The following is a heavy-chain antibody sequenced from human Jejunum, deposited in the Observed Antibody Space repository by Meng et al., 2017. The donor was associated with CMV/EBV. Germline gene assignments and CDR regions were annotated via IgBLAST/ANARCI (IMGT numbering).Heavy chain of an antibody. Sequence: AFAGSGFPFSSYAMSWVRQAPGKGPEWVSFIFGGGSSTYYADSVKGRFTISKDDSKNTLYLQMNSLRVEDTAVYYCTRESGYLIWGQGTTVTVSS. CDR1: GFPFSSYA. D-gene: IGHD5-12*01. CDR2: IFGGGSST. CDR3: TRESGYLI. V-gene: IGHV3-23*03. J-gene: IGHJ6*02.